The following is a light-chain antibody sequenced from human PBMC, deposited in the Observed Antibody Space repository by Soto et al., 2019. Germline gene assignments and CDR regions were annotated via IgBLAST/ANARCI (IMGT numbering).Light chain of an antibody. J-gene: IGLJ1*01. Sequence: QSALTQPRSVSGSPGQSVTISCTGGSSDVGGYNYVSWYQQNPGKAPKPMIYDVSKRPSGVPDRFSGSKSGNTASLTISGLQAEDEADYYCCSYAGSYIFVFGTGTKVTVL. CDR2: DVS. CDR1: SSDVGGYNY. V-gene: IGLV2-11*01. CDR3: CSYAGSYIFV.